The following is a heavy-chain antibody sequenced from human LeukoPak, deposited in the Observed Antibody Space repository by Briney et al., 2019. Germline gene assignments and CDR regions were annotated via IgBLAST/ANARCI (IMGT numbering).Heavy chain of an antibody. CDR1: GYTFTPYY. D-gene: IGHD6-19*01. J-gene: IGHJ4*02. CDR3: ARGYSSGWYPPGY. V-gene: IGHV1-2*02. Sequence: GASVEVSCKASGYTFTPYYIHWVRQAPGQGLEWMGWINPKSGGTNYSQKFQGRVTMTRDTSNSTAYVELSRLRSDDTAVYYCARGYSSGWYPPGYWGQGTLVTVSS. CDR2: INPKSGGT.